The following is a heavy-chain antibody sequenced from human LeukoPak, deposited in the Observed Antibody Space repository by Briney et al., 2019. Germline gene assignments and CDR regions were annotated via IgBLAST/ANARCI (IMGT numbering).Heavy chain of an antibody. D-gene: IGHD2-2*01. CDR3: ANDLEEYQLLGGFDY. CDR2: IRYDGSNK. V-gene: IGHV3-30*02. Sequence: GGSLRLSCAASGFTFSSYGMHWVRQAPGKGLEWVAFIRYDGSNKYYADSVKGRFTISRDNSKNTLYLQMNSLRAEDTAVYYCANDLEEYQLLGGFDYWGQGTLVTVSS. CDR1: GFTFSSYG. J-gene: IGHJ4*02.